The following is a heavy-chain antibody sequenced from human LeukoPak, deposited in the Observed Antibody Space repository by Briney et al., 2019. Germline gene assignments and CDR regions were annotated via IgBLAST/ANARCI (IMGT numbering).Heavy chain of an antibody. D-gene: IGHD6-19*01. CDR2: IYYSGST. CDR3: ARSPQWLVRPYNWFDP. Sequence: PSETLSLTCTVSGGSISSSSFYWGWIRQPPGKGLEWIGSIYYSGSTHYNPSLKSRVSISVVTSKNQFSLKLSSVTAADTAVYYCARSPQWLVRPYNWFDPWGQGTLVTVSS. V-gene: IGHV4-39*07. J-gene: IGHJ5*02. CDR1: GGSISSSSFY.